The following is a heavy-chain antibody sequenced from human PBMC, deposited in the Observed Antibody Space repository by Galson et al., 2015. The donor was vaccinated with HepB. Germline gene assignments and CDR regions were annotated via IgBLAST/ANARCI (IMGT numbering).Heavy chain of an antibody. Sequence: SETLSLTCAVYGGSFSGYYWSWIRQSPGKGLEWIGEINHSGRTNYNPSLKSRVIISLDTSKNQFSLKLSSVIAADTAVYYCAANCSGDNCYPQGFDPWGQGTLVTVSS. CDR1: GGSFSGYY. V-gene: IGHV4-34*01. CDR2: INHSGRT. J-gene: IGHJ5*02. D-gene: IGHD2-15*01. CDR3: AANCSGDNCYPQGFDP.